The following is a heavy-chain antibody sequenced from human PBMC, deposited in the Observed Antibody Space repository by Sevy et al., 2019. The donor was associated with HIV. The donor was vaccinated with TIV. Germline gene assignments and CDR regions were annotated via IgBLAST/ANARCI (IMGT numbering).Heavy chain of an antibody. CDR3: AREGCSKPHDY. CDR1: EFTFSNYA. V-gene: IGHV3-23*01. D-gene: IGHD2-2*01. CDR2: FSFGCGKI. J-gene: IGHJ4*02. Sequence: GGSLRLSCAASEFTFSNYAMSWVRQAPGKGLEWVSTFSFGCGKINYADSVKGRFTISRDNSKNTLYLQMNSLRAEDTALYYCAREGCSKPHDYWGQGTLVTVSS.